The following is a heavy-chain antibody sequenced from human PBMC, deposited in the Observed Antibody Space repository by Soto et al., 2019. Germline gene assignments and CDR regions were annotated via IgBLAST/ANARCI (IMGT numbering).Heavy chain of an antibody. Sequence: PGESLKISCKGSGYSFTSYWISWVRQMPGKGLEWMGRIDPSDSYTNYSPSFQGHVTISADKSISTAYLQWSSLKASDTAMYYCARHRFTVVQLDGFDPWGRGTLVTVSS. D-gene: IGHD3-10*01. CDR1: GYSFTSYW. J-gene: IGHJ5*02. CDR2: IDPSDSYT. V-gene: IGHV5-10-1*01. CDR3: ARHRFTVVQLDGFDP.